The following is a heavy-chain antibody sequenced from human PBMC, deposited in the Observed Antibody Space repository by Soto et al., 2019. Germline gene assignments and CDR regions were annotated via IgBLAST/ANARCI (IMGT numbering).Heavy chain of an antibody. D-gene: IGHD1-1*01. CDR3: ARDRNSLKRVYYYYGMDV. CDR2: IYSGGST. Sequence: GGSLRLSCAASGFTVSSNYMSWVRQAPGKGLEWVSVIYSGGSTYYADSVKGRFTISRDNSKNTLYLQMNSLRAEDTAVYYCARDRNSLKRVYYYYGMDVWGQGTTVTVSS. V-gene: IGHV3-66*01. J-gene: IGHJ6*02. CDR1: GFTVSSNY.